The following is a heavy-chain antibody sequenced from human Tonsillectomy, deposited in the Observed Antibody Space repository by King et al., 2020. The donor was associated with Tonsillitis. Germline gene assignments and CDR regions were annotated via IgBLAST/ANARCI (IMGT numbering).Heavy chain of an antibody. Sequence: MQLVQSGGGVVQPGRSLRLSCAASGFTFSNYGMHWVRQAPGKGLEWVAVISYDGRNKNYADFVKGRFTISRDNSKNTLYLQMNSLRAEDTAVYYCASPNDSSDYLDYWGQGTLVTVSS. CDR2: ISYDGRNK. CDR1: GFTFSNYG. D-gene: IGHD3-22*01. CDR3: ASPNDSSDYLDY. J-gene: IGHJ4*02. V-gene: IGHV3-30*03.